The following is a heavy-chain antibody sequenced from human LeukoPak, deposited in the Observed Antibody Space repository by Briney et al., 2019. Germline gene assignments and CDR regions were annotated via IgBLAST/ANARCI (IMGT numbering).Heavy chain of an antibody. CDR3: ARVSDSSGYYCDY. CDR2: ISSSGSTI. V-gene: IGHV3-48*03. Sequence: GGSLRLSRAASGFTFSSYEMNWVRQAPGKGLEWVSYISSSGSTIYYADSVKGRSTISRDNAKNSLYLQMNSLRAEDTAVYYCARVSDSSGYYCDYWDQGTLVTVSS. D-gene: IGHD3-22*01. CDR1: GFTFSSYE. J-gene: IGHJ4*02.